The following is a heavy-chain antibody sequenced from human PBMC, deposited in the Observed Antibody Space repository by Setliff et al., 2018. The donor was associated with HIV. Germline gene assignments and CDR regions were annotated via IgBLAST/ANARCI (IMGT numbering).Heavy chain of an antibody. V-gene: IGHV4-30-2*01. CDR3: ARSTYYYGSGKGSGWFDP. CDR2: IYHSGST. Sequence: SETLSLTCAVSGGSISSGGYSWSWIRQPPGKGLEWIGYIYHSGSTYYNPSLKSRVTISIDRSKNQFSLKLSSVTAADTAGYYCARSTYYYGSGKGSGWFDPWGQGTLVTVSS. J-gene: IGHJ5*02. D-gene: IGHD3-10*01. CDR1: GGSISSGGYS.